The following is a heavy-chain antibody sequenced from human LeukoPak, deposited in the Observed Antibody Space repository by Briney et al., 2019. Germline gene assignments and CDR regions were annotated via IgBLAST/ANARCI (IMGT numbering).Heavy chain of an antibody. CDR1: VCTFSSYW. V-gene: IGHV3-74*01. CDR2: INSDGSST. CDR3: ARDPPDY. Sequence: GGSLRLSCAASVCTFSSYWMHWVRQAPGKGPVWVSRINSDGSSTTYADSVKGRFTISRDNAKNTLYLQTNSLRAEDTAVYYCARDPPDYWGQGTLVTVSS. J-gene: IGHJ4*02.